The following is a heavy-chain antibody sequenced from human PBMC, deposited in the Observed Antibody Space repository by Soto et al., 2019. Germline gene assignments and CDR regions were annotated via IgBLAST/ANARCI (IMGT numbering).Heavy chain of an antibody. CDR1: GGSISSYY. J-gene: IGHJ6*03. CDR3: ARIDYYYYYMDV. CDR2: IYYSGST. V-gene: IGHV4-59*01. Sequence: PSETLSLTCTVSGGSISSYYWSWIRQPPGKGLEWIGYIYYSGSTNYNPSLKSRVTISVDTSKNQFSLKLSSVTAADTAVYYCARIDYYYYYMDVWGKGTTVTVSS.